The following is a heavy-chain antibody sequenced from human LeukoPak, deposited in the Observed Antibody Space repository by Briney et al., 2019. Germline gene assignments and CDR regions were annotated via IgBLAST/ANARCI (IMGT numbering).Heavy chain of an antibody. CDR3: ARDGSKILWFVTPAWYYYYYMDV. D-gene: IGHD3-10*01. J-gene: IGHJ6*03. CDR1: GYTLTSYG. Sequence: PGASVTVSCKASGYTLTSYGISWVRQAPGQGLEWMGWISAYNGNTNYAQKLQGRVTMTTDTSTSTAYMELRSLRSDDTAAYYCARDGSKILWFVTPAWYYYYYMDVWGKGTTVTISS. V-gene: IGHV1-18*01. CDR2: ISAYNGNT.